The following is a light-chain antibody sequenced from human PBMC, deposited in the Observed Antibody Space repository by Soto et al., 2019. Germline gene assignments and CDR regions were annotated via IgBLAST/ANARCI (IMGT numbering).Light chain of an antibody. Sequence: EILMTQSPATLSVSPGEGLTLSCRASQSISRTLAWYQQRPGQAPRLLIFGASGRATGIPDRFSGSGSGTDFTLTISRLEPEDAASYFRQQTFFPTVTFGGGTKVDIK. CDR1: QSISRT. CDR3: QQTFFPTVT. V-gene: IGKV3D-15*01. J-gene: IGKJ4*01. CDR2: GAS.